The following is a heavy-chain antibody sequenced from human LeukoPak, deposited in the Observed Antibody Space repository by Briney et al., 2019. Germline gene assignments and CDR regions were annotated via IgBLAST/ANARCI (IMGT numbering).Heavy chain of an antibody. D-gene: IGHD2-2*01. Sequence: SETLSLTCTVSGGSISSSSYYWGWIRQPPGKGLEWIGSIYYSGSTYYNPSLKSRITISVDTSKNQFSLKLSSVTAADTAVYYCARGFGGSSTSYAYPFGYWGQGTLVTVSS. CDR3: ARGFGGSSTSYAYPFGY. CDR2: IYYSGST. J-gene: IGHJ4*02. V-gene: IGHV4-39*07. CDR1: GGSISSSSYY.